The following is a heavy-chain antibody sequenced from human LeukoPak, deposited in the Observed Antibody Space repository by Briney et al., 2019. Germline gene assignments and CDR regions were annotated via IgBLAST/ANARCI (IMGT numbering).Heavy chain of an antibody. CDR2: IRFDGSNK. D-gene: IGHD3-22*01. J-gene: IGHJ4*02. Sequence: GGSRRLSCAASGFTFSSSGMHWVRQAPGKGLEWVAFIRFDGSNKYYADSVKGRFTISRDNSKNTLYLQMNSLRAEDTAVYYCAREDYYDSSGYYYEDWGQGTLVTVSS. CDR3: AREDYYDSSGYYYED. V-gene: IGHV3-30*02. CDR1: GFTFSSSG.